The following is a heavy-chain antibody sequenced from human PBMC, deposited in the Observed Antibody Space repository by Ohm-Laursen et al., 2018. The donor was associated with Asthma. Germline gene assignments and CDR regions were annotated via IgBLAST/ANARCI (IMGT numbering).Heavy chain of an antibody. V-gene: IGHV3-48*01. D-gene: IGHD5-12*01. CDR1: GFTFSSYA. CDR2: ISSSSSTI. Sequence: SLRLSCAASGFTFSSYAMHWVRQAPGKGLEWVSYISSSSSTIYYADSVKGRFTISRDNSKNTLYLQMNSLRAEDTAVYYCARDPWVYSGYDLTNYFDYWGQGTLVTVSS. CDR3: ARDPWVYSGYDLTNYFDY. J-gene: IGHJ4*02.